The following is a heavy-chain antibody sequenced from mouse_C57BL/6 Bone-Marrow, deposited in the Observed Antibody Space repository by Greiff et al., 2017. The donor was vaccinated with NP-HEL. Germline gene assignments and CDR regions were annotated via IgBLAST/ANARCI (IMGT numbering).Heavy chain of an antibody. V-gene: IGHV1-69*01. D-gene: IGHD4-1*01. J-gene: IGHJ2*01. CDR1: GYTFTSYW. CDR2: IDPSDSYT. CDR3: ASGANWPLDY. Sequence: QVQLQQPGAELVMPGASVKLSCKASGYTFTSYWMHWVKQRPGQGLEWIGEIDPSDSYTNYNQKFKGKSTLTVDKSSSTAYMQLSSLTSEDSAVYYCASGANWPLDYWGQGTTLTVSS.